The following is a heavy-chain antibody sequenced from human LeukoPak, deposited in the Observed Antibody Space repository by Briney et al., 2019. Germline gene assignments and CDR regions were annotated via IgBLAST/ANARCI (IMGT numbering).Heavy chain of an antibody. D-gene: IGHD3-22*01. Sequence: GSLRLSCAASGFTFSSYGMHWVRQAPGKGLEWVGFIRSKAYGGTTEYAASVKGRFTISRDDSKSIACLQMNSLKTEDTAVYYCTRDVTYYYDSSGYGYWGQGTLVTVSS. J-gene: IGHJ4*02. CDR1: GFTFSSYG. CDR3: TRDVTYYYDSSGYGY. CDR2: IRSKAYGGTT. V-gene: IGHV3-49*04.